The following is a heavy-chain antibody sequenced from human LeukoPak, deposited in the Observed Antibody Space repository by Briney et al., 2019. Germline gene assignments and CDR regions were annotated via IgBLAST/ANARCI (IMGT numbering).Heavy chain of an antibody. CDR1: GFTFSSYW. CDR2: INSDGSST. V-gene: IGHV3-74*01. J-gene: IGHJ3*02. Sequence: GGSLRLSCSGSGFTFSSYWMHWVRQAPGEGLLWVSLINSDGSSTTYADSVQGRFTISRDNAKNTLYLQMNSLRAEDTAVYYCARGVWRDYYAFDIWGQGTMVTVSS. CDR3: ARGVWRDYYAFDI. D-gene: IGHD3-3*01.